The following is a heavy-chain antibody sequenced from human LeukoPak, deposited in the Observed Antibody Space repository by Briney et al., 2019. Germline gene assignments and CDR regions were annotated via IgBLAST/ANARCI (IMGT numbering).Heavy chain of an antibody. D-gene: IGHD3-16*02. J-gene: IGHJ3*02. V-gene: IGHV1-24*01. CDR2: FSPGDGET. CDR1: GYSFTELS. Sequence: ASVKVSCKVSGYSFTELSMHWVRQAPGKGLEWVGGFSPGDGETIYAQRFQGRVTMTEATSTDTAYMELRSLTYEDTAVYYCATRLGEFSSRDAFNIWGQGTMVTVSS. CDR3: ATRLGEFSSRDAFNI.